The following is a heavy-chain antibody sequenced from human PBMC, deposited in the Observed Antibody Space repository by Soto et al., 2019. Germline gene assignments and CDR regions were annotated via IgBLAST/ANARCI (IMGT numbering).Heavy chain of an antibody. Sequence: GASVKVSCKASGYTFTGYYMHWVRQAPGQGLEWMGWINPNSGGTNYAQKFQGWVTMTRDTSISTAYMELSRLRSDDTAVYYCAREGSSSSTGWFDPWGQGTLVTVS. J-gene: IGHJ5*02. CDR3: AREGSSSSTGWFDP. CDR2: INPNSGGT. CDR1: GYTFTGYY. V-gene: IGHV1-2*04. D-gene: IGHD6-6*01.